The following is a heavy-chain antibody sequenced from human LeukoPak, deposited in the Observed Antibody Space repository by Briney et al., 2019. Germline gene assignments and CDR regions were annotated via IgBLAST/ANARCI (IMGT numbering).Heavy chain of an antibody. J-gene: IGHJ4*02. V-gene: IGHV3-23*01. CDR3: AKESIVVAGTVDY. CDR2: VSGSAGST. Sequence: PGGALRLSCAAPGFSFSCYVMSWGRQAPGKGLEWVSTVSGSAGSTYYADSVKGRFTISRDNSKNTLYLQMNSLRAEDTAVYYCAKESIVVAGTVDYRGQGTLVTVSS. D-gene: IGHD6-19*01. CDR1: GFSFSCYV.